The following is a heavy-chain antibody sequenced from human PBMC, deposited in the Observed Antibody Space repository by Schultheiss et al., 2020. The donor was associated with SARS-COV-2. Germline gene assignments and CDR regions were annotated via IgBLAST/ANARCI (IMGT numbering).Heavy chain of an antibody. CDR2: INHSGST. Sequence: SQTLSLTCAVYGGSFSGHYCNWIRQPPGKGLEWIGEINHSGSTNYNPSLKSRVTISVDTSKNQFSLKLSSVTAADTAVYYCARGGGAKGWFDPWGQGTLVTVSS. CDR1: GGSFSGHY. J-gene: IGHJ5*02. CDR3: ARGGGAKGWFDP. V-gene: IGHV4-34*01. D-gene: IGHD4/OR15-4a*01.